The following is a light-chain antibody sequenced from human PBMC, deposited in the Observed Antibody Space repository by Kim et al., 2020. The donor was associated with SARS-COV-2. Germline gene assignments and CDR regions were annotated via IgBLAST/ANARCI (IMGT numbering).Light chain of an antibody. CDR1: QSFSSW. Sequence: GDRVTITCRASQSFSSWLAWYQQKPGKVPKLLIYKTSILESGVPSRFSGSGSGTEFTLTISSLQPDDFATYYCQQYNNFPINFGQGTRLEIK. J-gene: IGKJ5*01. CDR2: KTS. CDR3: QQYNNFPIN. V-gene: IGKV1-5*03.